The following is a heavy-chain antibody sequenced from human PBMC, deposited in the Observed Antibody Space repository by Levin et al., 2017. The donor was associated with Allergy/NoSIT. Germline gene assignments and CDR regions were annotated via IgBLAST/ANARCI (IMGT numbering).Heavy chain of an antibody. CDR2: INAGNGNT. J-gene: IGHJ6*02. CDR1: GYTFTSYA. Sequence: ASVKVSCKASGYTFTSYAMHWVRQAPGQRLEWMGWINAGNGNTKYSQKFQGRVTITRDTSASTAYMELSSLRSEDTAVYYCARDPCSGGSCYSNGMDVWGQGTTVTVSS. CDR3: ARDPCSGGSCYSNGMDV. V-gene: IGHV1-3*01. D-gene: IGHD2-15*01.